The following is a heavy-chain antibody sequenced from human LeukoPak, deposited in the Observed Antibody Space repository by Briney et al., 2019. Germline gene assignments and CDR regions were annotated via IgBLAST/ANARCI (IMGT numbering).Heavy chain of an antibody. Sequence: SETLSLTCTVSGGSISSYYWSWIRQPPGKGLEWIGYIYYSGSTNYNPSLKSRVTISVDTSKNQFSLKLSSVTAADTAVYYCARGLWYHSPDYYYYYMDVWGKGTTVTVSS. CDR3: ARGLWYHSPDYYYYYMDV. CDR2: IYYSGST. D-gene: IGHD1-1*01. J-gene: IGHJ6*03. CDR1: GGSISSYY. V-gene: IGHV4-59*01.